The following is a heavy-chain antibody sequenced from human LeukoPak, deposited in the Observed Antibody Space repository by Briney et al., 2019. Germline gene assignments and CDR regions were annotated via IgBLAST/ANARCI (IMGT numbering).Heavy chain of an antibody. D-gene: IGHD2-15*01. J-gene: IGHJ4*02. Sequence: GGSLRLSCSASGFTCNNYRMHWVPQAPGKGLEWGAVICYDGSKEYLADSVKGRFTISRDNSKNTVYLQMNSLKPEDTAVYYCARVIGWSLFDCWGQGPLVSVFS. V-gene: IGHV3-33*01. CDR2: ICYDGSKE. CDR3: ARVIGWSLFDC. CDR1: GFTCNNYR.